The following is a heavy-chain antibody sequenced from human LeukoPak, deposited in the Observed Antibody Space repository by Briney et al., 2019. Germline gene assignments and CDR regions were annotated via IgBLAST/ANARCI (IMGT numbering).Heavy chain of an antibody. CDR3: ARGLHDWIFGVVLDAFDV. Sequence: GGSLRLSCAASGFTFSSYSMNWVRQAPGKGLEWVSCISSSSTYIYYADSVKGRFTISRDNAKNSLYLQMNSLSPEDTAVYYCARGLHDWIFGVVLDAFDVWGQGTMVTVSS. D-gene: IGHD3-3*01. V-gene: IGHV3-21*01. J-gene: IGHJ3*01. CDR1: GFTFSSYS. CDR2: ISSSSTYI.